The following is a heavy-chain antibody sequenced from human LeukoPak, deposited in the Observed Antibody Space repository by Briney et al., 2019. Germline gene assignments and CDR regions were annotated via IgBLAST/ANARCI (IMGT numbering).Heavy chain of an antibody. J-gene: IGHJ6*02. CDR2: IYYSGST. CDR1: GGSTSSYY. CDR3: ARGGPNYYYYGTDV. Sequence: SETLSLTCTVSGGSTSSYYWSWIRQPPGKGLEWIGYIYYSGSTNYNPSLKSRVTISVDTSKNQFSLKLSSVTAADTAVYYCARGGPNYYYYGTDVWGQGTTVNVSS. V-gene: IGHV4-59*08.